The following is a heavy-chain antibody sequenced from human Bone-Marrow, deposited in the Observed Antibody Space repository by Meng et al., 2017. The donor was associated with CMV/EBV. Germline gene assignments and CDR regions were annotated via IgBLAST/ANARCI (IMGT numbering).Heavy chain of an antibody. D-gene: IGHD3-16*01. J-gene: IGHJ4*02. CDR3: AKDLLLFGGANAYFDY. V-gene: IGHV3-30*02. CDR2: IRHDGTNK. CDR1: GFTFDNYG. Sequence: SCAASGFTFDNYGMHWVRQTPGKGLEWVAFIRHDGTNKYYGDSVKGRFTISRDNSKNTVYLQMNSLRPEETAIYYCAKDLLLFGGANAYFDYWGQGTRVTVSS.